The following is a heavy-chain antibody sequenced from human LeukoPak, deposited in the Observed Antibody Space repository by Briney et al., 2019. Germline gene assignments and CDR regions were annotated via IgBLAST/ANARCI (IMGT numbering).Heavy chain of an antibody. CDR1: GGSISYNY. CDR2: IYTSGST. V-gene: IGHV4-4*07. D-gene: IGHD6-19*01. J-gene: IGHJ4*02. Sequence: MSSQTLSLTCTVAGGSISYNYWSWIRQPAGKGMEWIGRIYTSGSTNYNPSLRSRVTMSVDTSKNQFSLRLSSVTAADTAIYYCARDKAVAGLYYFDYWGQGTLVTVSS. CDR3: ARDKAVAGLYYFDY.